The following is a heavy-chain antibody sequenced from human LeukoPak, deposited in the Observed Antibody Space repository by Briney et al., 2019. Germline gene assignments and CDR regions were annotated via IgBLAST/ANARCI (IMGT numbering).Heavy chain of an antibody. CDR1: AYTFTGYY. V-gene: IGHV1-2*02. CDR2: INPNSGGT. Sequence: GASVKVSCKASAYTFTGYYMHWVRQAPGQGLEWRGWINPNSGGTNYAQKFQGRVTMTRDTSISTAYMELSRLRSDDTAVYYCARGSGSGWFWFDPWGQGTLVTVSS. J-gene: IGHJ5*02. D-gene: IGHD3-10*01. CDR3: ARGSGSGWFWFDP.